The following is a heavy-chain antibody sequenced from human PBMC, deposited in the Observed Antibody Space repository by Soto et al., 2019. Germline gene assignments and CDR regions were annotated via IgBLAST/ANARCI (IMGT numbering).Heavy chain of an antibody. V-gene: IGHV1-8*01. CDR3: ARGELCSSTSCLHNWFDP. J-gene: IGHJ5*02. CDR2: MNPNSGNT. CDR1: GYTFTSYD. D-gene: IGHD2-2*01. Sequence: QVQLVQSGAEVKKPGASVKVSCKASGYTFTSYDINWVRQATGQGLEWMGWMNPNSGNTGYAQKFQGRVTMTRNTSISTAYMELSSLRSEDTAVYYCARGELCSSTSCLHNWFDPWGQGTLVTVSS.